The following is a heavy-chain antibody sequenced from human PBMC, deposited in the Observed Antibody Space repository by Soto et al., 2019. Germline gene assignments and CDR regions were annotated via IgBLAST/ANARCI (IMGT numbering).Heavy chain of an antibody. D-gene: IGHD2-15*01. Sequence: QLQLQESGPGLVKPSETLSLTCSVSGASISSNPYYWGWIRQPPGKGLEWIGSIFYSGSTYYNPSLKSLVSISVETSKNHFSLNLNSVTAADTAVYYCATPNATSLSRGAFDIWGQGTMVTVSS. CDR3: ATPNATSLSRGAFDI. V-gene: IGHV4-39*02. CDR1: GASISSNPYY. CDR2: IFYSGST. J-gene: IGHJ3*02.